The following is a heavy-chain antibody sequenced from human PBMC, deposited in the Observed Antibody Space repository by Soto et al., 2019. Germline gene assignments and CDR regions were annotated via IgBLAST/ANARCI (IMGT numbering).Heavy chain of an antibody. CDR2: ISAYNGNT. V-gene: IGHV1-18*04. Sequence: ASVKVSCKASGYTFTSYGISWVRQAPGQGLEWMGWISAYNGNTNYAQKLQGRVTMTTDTSTSTAYMELSSLRSEDTAVYYCARRRFWSALEWYYYGMDVWGQGTTVTVSS. CDR3: ARRRFWSALEWYYYGMDV. D-gene: IGHD3-3*01. CDR1: GYTFTSYG. J-gene: IGHJ6*02.